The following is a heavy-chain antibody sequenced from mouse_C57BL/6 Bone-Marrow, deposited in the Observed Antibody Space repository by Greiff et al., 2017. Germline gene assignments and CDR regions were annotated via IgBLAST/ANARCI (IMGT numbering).Heavy chain of an antibody. Sequence: EVKLLESEGGLVQPGSSMKLSCTASGFTFSDYYMAWVRQVPGQGLEWVANINYDGSSTYYLDSLKSRFIISRDNATNILYLQMSSLKSEDTATYYCARDGDNYFDYWGQGTTLTVSS. CDR2: INYDGSST. J-gene: IGHJ2*01. V-gene: IGHV5-16*01. CDR3: ARDGDNYFDY. CDR1: GFTFSDYY. D-gene: IGHD2-13*01.